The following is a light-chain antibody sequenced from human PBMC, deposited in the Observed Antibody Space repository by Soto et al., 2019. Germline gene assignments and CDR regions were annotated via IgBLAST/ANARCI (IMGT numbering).Light chain of an antibody. CDR3: QQSYNTPT. V-gene: IGKV1-39*01. CDR2: AAS. J-gene: IGKJ4*01. Sequence: DIQLKKSPSSLSASVGDRLTITCRASQNINFYLNWFQQKPGKAPKVLIYAASSLQVGVPSRFSGSGSGTDFTLTISSLQPEDFATYFCQQSYNTPTFGGGTKVDIK. CDR1: QNINFY.